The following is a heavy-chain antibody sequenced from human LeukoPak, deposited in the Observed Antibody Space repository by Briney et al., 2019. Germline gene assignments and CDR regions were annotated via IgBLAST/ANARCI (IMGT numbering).Heavy chain of an antibody. CDR2: ISYDGSNK. V-gene: IGHV3-30-3*01. D-gene: IGHD1-26*01. CDR3: ASSEEELLPGRFY. Sequence: GGSLRLTCAASGFTFSSYAMHWVRQAPGKGLEWVAVISYDGSNKYYADSVKGRFTISRDNSKNTLYLQMNSLRAEETAVYYCASSEEELLPGRFYGGQGTRVSVSS. CDR1: GFTFSSYA. J-gene: IGHJ4*02.